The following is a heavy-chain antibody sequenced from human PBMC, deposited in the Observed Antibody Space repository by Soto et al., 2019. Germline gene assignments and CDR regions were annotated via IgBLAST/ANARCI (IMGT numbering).Heavy chain of an antibody. V-gene: IGHV3-23*01. J-gene: IGHJ5*02. CDR3: AKNVDVVVPAPYDWFDP. CDR1: GFTFSSYA. D-gene: IGHD2-2*01. CDR2: ISGSGGST. Sequence: GGSLRLSCAASGFTFSSYAMSWVRQAPGKGLEWVSSISGSGGSTYYADSVKGRFTISRDNSKNTLYLQMNSLRAEDTAVYYCAKNVDVVVPAPYDWFDPWGQGTLVTVSS.